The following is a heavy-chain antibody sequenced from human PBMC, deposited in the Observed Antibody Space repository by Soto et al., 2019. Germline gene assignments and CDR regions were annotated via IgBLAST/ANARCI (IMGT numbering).Heavy chain of an antibody. CDR1: GFTFSDYY. J-gene: IGHJ1*01. D-gene: IGHD6-13*01. V-gene: IGHV3-11*05. CDR2: ISSSSSYT. Sequence: QVPLVESGGGLVKPGGSLRLSCAASGFTFSDYYMSWIRQAPGKGLEWVSYISSSSSYTNYADSVKGRFTISRDNAKNSLYLQMNSLRAEDTAVYYCARAAEGSSWLYFQHWGQGTLVTVSS. CDR3: ARAAEGSSWLYFQH.